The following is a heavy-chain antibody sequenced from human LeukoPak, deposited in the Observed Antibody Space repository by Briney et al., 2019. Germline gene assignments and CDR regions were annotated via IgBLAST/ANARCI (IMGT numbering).Heavy chain of an antibody. D-gene: IGHD2-15*01. Sequence: GESLKISCKGSGYKFTSYWIGWVRQMPGKGLEWMGIIYPGDSDTRYSPSFQGQVTISADKSISTAYLQWSSLEASDTAMYYCARGGDFVVVVAAFDGFDIWGQGTMVTVPS. CDR2: IYPGDSDT. J-gene: IGHJ3*02. CDR3: ARGGDFVVVVAAFDGFDI. V-gene: IGHV5-51*01. CDR1: GYKFTSYW.